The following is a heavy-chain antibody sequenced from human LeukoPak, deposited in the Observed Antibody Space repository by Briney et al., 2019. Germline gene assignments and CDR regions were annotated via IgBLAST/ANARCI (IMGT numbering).Heavy chain of an antibody. CDR1: GFTFSKYA. Sequence: PGGSLRLSCAASGFTFSKYAMHWVRQATGKGLEWVSAIGTGGDTYYPASVKGRFTISRENVKNSLFLQMNSLRAEDTAVYYRLRQGTPHGNFDYWGQGTLVTVSS. D-gene: IGHD1/OR15-1a*01. CDR2: IGTGGDT. V-gene: IGHV3-13*01. CDR3: LRQGTPHGNFDY. J-gene: IGHJ4*02.